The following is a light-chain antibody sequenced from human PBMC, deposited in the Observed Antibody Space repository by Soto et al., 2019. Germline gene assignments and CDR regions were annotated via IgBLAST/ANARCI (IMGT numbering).Light chain of an antibody. V-gene: IGKV2-30*01. CDR1: QSLLYSDGSTF. CDR2: KVS. Sequence: DVVMTQSPLSLPVTLGQPASMSCRSSQSLLYSDGSTFLNWFHQRPGQSPRRLIYKVSQRDSGVPDRFSGSGSGTGFTLKISRVEAEDVGVYYCMQGTHRPITFGGGTKVEIK. J-gene: IGKJ4*01. CDR3: MQGTHRPIT.